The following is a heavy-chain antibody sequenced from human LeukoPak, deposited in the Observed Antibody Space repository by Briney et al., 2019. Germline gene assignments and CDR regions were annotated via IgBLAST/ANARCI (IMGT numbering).Heavy chain of an antibody. Sequence: GGSLRLSCAASGFTFSSYAMSWVRQAPGRGLEWVSAISGSGGSTYCADSVKGRFTISRDNSKNTLYLQMNSLTAEDTYVYYCASCHRLYYSDHWGQGTLLTVSS. CDR2: ISGSGGST. V-gene: IGHV3-23*01. J-gene: IGHJ4*02. CDR1: GFTFSSYA. D-gene: IGHD2-15*01. CDR3: ASCHRLYYSDH.